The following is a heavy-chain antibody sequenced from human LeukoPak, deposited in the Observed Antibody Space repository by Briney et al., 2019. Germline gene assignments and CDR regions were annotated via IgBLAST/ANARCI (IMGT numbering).Heavy chain of an antibody. CDR2: ISSSGSTI. J-gene: IGHJ4*02. CDR3: ARGPDIVATMAFDY. CDR1: GFTFSDYY. D-gene: IGHD5-12*01. V-gene: IGHV3-11*01. Sequence: GGSLRLSCAASGFTFSDYYMSWIRQAPGKGLEWVSYISSSGSTIYYVDSVKGRFTISRDNAKNSLYLQMNSLRAEDTAVYYCARGPDIVATMAFDYWGQGTLVTVSS.